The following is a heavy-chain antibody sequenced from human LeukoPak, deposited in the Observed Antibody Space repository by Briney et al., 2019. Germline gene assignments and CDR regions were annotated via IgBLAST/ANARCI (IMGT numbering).Heavy chain of an antibody. CDR1: GGTFSSYA. D-gene: IGHD3-22*01. CDR3: ARDNPGRWYHYYDSSGYYGATFDY. CDR2: IIPIFGTA. Sequence: SVKVSCKASGGTFSSYAISWVRQAPGQGLEWMGGIIPIFGTANYAQKFQGRVTITADESTSTAYMELSSLRSEDTAVYYCARDNPGRWYHYYDSSGYYGATFDYWGQGTLVTVSS. V-gene: IGHV1-69*13. J-gene: IGHJ4*02.